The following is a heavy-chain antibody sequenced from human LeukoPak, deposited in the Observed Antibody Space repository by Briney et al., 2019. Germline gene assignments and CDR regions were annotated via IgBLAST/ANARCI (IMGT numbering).Heavy chain of an antibody. J-gene: IGHJ4*02. Sequence: SETLSLTCTASDGSINSDFWTWIRQPPGKGLEWIGYIRYSGRTSYNPSLKSRVSISIDTSKNLFSLKLRSVTTADTANYYCARIPDVSGWPFDYWGQGTLVTVSS. V-gene: IGHV4-59*01. D-gene: IGHD6-19*01. CDR2: IRYSGRT. CDR3: ARIPDVSGWPFDY. CDR1: DGSINSDF.